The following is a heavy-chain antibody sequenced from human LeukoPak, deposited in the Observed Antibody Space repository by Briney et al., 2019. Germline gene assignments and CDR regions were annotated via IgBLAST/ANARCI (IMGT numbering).Heavy chain of an antibody. D-gene: IGHD4-23*01. V-gene: IGHV1-24*01. J-gene: IGHJ6*02. Sequence: GASVKVSCKVSGYTLTELSMHWVRQAPGKGLEWMGGFDPEDGETIYAQKFQGRVTMTEDTSTDTAYMELSSLRSEDTAVYYCATDIHDYGGNSPYYYHGMDVWGQGTTVTVSS. CDR3: ATDIHDYGGNSPYYYHGMDV. CDR1: GYTLTELS. CDR2: FDPEDGET.